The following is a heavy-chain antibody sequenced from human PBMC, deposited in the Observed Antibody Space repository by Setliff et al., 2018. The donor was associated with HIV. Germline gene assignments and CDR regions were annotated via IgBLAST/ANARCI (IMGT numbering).Heavy chain of an antibody. D-gene: IGHD4-17*01. J-gene: IGHJ4*02. CDR1: GYTFTGYY. Sequence: SVKVSCKASGYTFTGYYIHWVRQAPGQGLEWMGIINPTGGGITYAQKLQGRVTMTRDTSTRTVYMELSSLRSEDTAVYYCATPGGPTTVATRSTSFRAPIICWGLGTLVTVSS. CDR2: INPTGGGI. CDR3: ATPGGPTTVATRSTSFRAPIIC. V-gene: IGHV1-46*04.